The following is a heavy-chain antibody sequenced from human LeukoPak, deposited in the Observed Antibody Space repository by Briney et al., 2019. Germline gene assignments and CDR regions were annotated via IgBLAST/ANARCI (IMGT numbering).Heavy chain of an antibody. Sequence: GGSLRLSCAASGFTFSSFGMHWVRQAPGKGLEWVAVLSYDGSNSFYADSVKGRFTISRDNSKNTLYLQMNSLRPEDTAVYFCARDQQSWFSGSIDYWGQGTLVTVSS. D-gene: IGHD3-10*01. CDR1: GFTFSSFG. J-gene: IGHJ4*02. CDR2: LSYDGSNS. V-gene: IGHV3-30*03. CDR3: ARDQQSWFSGSIDY.